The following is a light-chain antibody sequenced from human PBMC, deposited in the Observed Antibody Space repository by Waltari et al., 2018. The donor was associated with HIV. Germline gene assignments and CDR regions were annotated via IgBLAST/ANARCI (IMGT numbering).Light chain of an antibody. V-gene: IGKV1-9*01. CDR1: QGISSY. Sequence: DIQLTQSPSFLSASVGDRVTITCRASQGISSYLAWYQQKPGKAPKLPIYAASTLQSGVPSRFSGSGSGTEFTLTISSLQPEDFATYYCQQLNSSPRTFGGGTKVEIK. CDR3: QQLNSSPRT. CDR2: AAS. J-gene: IGKJ4*01.